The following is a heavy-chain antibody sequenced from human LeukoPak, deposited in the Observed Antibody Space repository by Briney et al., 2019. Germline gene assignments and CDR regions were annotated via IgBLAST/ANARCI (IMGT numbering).Heavy chain of an antibody. J-gene: IGHJ4*02. CDR2: IIPIFGTA. CDR3: ARPLTYYYDSSGVIGY. CDR1: GGTFSSYA. V-gene: IGHV1-69*06. Sequence: GASVKVSCKASGGTFSSYAISWVRQAPGQGLEWMGGIIPIFGTANYAQKFQGRVTIIADKSTSTAYMELSSLRSEDTAVYYCARPLTYYYDSSGVIGYWGQGTLVTVSS. D-gene: IGHD3-22*01.